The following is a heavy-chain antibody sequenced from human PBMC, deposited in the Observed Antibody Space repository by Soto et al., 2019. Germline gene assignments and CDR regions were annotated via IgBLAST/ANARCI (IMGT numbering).Heavy chain of an antibody. V-gene: IGHV1-69*12. J-gene: IGHJ4*02. CDR2: IIPIFGTA. CDR1: GGTFSSYA. D-gene: IGHD4-17*01. CDR3: ARDPRHIYGDYAKFDY. Sequence: QVQLVQSGAAVKKPGSSVKVSCKASGGTFSSYAISWVRQAPGQGLEWMGGIIPIFGTANYAQKFQGRVTITADQSTRTGYMQLSSRRAEDTAVYSCARDPRHIYGDYAKFDYWGQRNLVNVSS.